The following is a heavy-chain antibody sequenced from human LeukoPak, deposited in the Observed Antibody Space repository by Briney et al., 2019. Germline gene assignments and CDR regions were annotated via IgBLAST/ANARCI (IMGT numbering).Heavy chain of an antibody. V-gene: IGHV4-34*01. D-gene: IGHD3-22*01. J-gene: IGHJ4*02. Sequence: SETLSLTCAVYGGSFSGYYWSWIRQPPGKGLEWIGEINHSGSTNFNPSLKSRVTISVDTSKNQFSLKLSSVTAADTAVCYCARGEDSSGYSYYFDYWGQGTLVTVSS. CDR2: INHSGST. CDR1: GGSFSGYY. CDR3: ARGEDSSGYSYYFDY.